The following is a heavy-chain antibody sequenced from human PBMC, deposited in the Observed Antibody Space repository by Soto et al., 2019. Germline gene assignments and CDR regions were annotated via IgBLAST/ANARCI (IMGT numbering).Heavy chain of an antibody. V-gene: IGHV4-61*01. D-gene: IGHD4-4*01. CDR2: IYHSGRT. CDR1: CGSVSSGSYY. Sequence: QVQLQESGTGLVKPSETLSLTCTVSCGSVSSGSYYWGWLRQPPGKGLEWIGYIYHSGRTNYNPSLRSRVTISVDTSKNQFSRSLTSVTAADTAGYYCARHSAAWCDPWRQGTLVTVAS. J-gene: IGHJ5*02. CDR3: ARHSAAWCDP.